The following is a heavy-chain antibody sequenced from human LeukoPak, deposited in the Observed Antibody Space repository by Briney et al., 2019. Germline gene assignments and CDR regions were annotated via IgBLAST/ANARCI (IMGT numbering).Heavy chain of an antibody. D-gene: IGHD1-26*01. J-gene: IGHJ4*02. CDR3: ARGKVYSGSYYVSYFDY. CDR2: IYSGGGT. CDR1: GFIVNYNY. Sequence: GGSLRLSCAASGFIVNYNYMSWVRQAPGKGLEWVSVIYSGGGTYYADSVKGRFTISRDNSKNTLYLQMNSLSAEDTAVYYCARGKVYSGSYYVSYFDYWGQGTLVTVSS. V-gene: IGHV3-66*01.